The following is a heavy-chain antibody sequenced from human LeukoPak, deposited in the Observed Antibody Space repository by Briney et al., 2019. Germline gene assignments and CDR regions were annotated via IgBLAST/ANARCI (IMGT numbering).Heavy chain of an antibody. V-gene: IGHV1-69*13. D-gene: IGHD2-2*01. CDR3: ARDPVSKYQLLYYYYGMDV. CDR1: GGTFSSYA. Sequence: GASGKVSCKASGGTFSSYAISWVRQAPGQGLEWMGGIIAIFGTAKYAQKFQGRVTSTADESTSTAYMELSSLRSEDTAVYYCARDPVSKYQLLYYYYGMDVWGQGTTVTVSS. J-gene: IGHJ6*02. CDR2: IIAIFGTA.